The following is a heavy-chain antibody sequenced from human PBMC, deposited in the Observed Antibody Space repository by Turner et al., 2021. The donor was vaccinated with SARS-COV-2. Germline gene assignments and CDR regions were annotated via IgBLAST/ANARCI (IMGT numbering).Heavy chain of an antibody. V-gene: IGHV3-7*01. J-gene: IGHJ4*02. CDR1: GFTFSSDW. D-gene: IGHD1-7*01. CDR3: ARMELPFTGFDY. Sequence: EVQLVESGGGLVQPGGSLRLSCAASGFTFSSDWMSWVRQAPGKGLEWVANIKQDESEKYYVDSVKGRFTISRDNAKNSMYLQMNSLRAEDTAVYYCARMELPFTGFDYWGQGTLVTVSS. CDR2: IKQDESEK.